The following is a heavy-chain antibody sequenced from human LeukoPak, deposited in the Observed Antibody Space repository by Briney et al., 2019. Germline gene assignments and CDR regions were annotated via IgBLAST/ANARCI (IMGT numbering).Heavy chain of an antibody. V-gene: IGHV3-30*07. J-gene: IGHJ4*02. D-gene: IGHD1-14*01. CDR1: GFTFSSYA. CDR2: ISYDGSNK. Sequence: PGRSLRLSCAASGFTFSSYAMHWVRQAPGKGLEWVAVISYDGSNKYYADSVKGRFTISRDNAKNTLYLQMNSLRAEDTAVYYCASSDRLDYWGQGTLVTVSS. CDR3: ASSDRLDY.